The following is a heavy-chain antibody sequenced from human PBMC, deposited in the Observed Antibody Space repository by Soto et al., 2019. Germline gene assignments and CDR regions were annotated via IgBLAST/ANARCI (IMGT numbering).Heavy chain of an antibody. Sequence: EVQLLESGGGLVQPGGSLRLSCAASEFTFSSNAMHWVRQAPGKGLEWVSGITGSGSTIFYADSVKGRFTISRDNFKNTLSLHMSSLTDEDAAMYYCANEFTAYLSSWFHLWGQGTLVTVSS. J-gene: IGHJ5*02. CDR1: EFTFSSNA. V-gene: IGHV3-23*01. CDR2: ITGSGSTI. D-gene: IGHD6-13*01. CDR3: ANEFTAYLSSWFHL.